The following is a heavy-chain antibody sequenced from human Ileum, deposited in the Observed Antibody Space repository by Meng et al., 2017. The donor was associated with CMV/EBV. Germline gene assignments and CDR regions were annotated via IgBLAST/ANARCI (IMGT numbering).Heavy chain of an antibody. V-gene: IGHV3-11*05. CDR1: GFTFRDSS. CDR2: ISQTSTYI. CDR3: SRDPRTFDY. Sequence: AQLEGPWGDFAKPGRSLRFSGAASGFTFRDSSMTWIRQARGKEPEWLSYISQTSTYINYADSVKGRFTISRDNAKNSVSLQRNSLEPEDTVVYYCSRDPRTFDYWGQGTLVTVSS. J-gene: IGHJ4*02.